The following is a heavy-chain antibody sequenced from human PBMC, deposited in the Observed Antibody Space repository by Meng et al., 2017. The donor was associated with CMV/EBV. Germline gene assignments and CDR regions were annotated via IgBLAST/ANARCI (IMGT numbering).Heavy chain of an antibody. CDR1: GYTFTGYY. Sequence: GESLKISCKASGYTFTGYYMHWVRQAPGQGLEWMGWINPNSGGTNYAQKFQGRVTMTRDTSISTAYMELSRLRSDDTAVYYCARGLLWFGELYFDYWGQGTLVTVSS. V-gene: IGHV1-2*02. D-gene: IGHD3-10*01. J-gene: IGHJ4*02. CDR2: INPNSGGT. CDR3: ARGLLWFGELYFDY.